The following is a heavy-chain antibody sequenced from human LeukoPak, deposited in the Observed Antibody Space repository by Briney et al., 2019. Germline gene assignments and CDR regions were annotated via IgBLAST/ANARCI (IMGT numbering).Heavy chain of an antibody. V-gene: IGHV3-23*01. CDR3: AKVTTTVTTLYYYYYGMDV. J-gene: IGHJ6*02. Sequence: GGSLRLSCAASGFTFSSYAMSWVRQAPGKGLEWVSAISGSGGSTYYADSVKGRFTISRDNSKNTLYLQMNSLRAEDTVVYYCAKVTTTVTTLYYYYYGMDVWGQGTTVTVSS. CDR1: GFTFSSYA. CDR2: ISGSGGST. D-gene: IGHD4-11*01.